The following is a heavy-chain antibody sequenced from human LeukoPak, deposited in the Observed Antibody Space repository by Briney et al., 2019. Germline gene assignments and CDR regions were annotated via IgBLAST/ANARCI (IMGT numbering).Heavy chain of an antibody. J-gene: IGHJ4*02. D-gene: IGHD5/OR15-5a*01. Sequence: GGSLRLSCAASGFTFSSYWMHWVRQAPGKGLVWVSRINGDGSSTSYADSVKGRFTISRGNAKNTLYLQMNSLRAEDTAVYYCAKIWLGRRITVHLVSPGETDYWGQGTLLTVSS. CDR1: GFTFSSYW. CDR3: AKIWLGRRITVHLVSPGETDY. V-gene: IGHV3-74*01. CDR2: INGDGSST.